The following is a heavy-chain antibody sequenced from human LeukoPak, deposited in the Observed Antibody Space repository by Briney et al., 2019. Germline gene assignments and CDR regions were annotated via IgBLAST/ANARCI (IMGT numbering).Heavy chain of an antibody. J-gene: IGHJ4*02. V-gene: IGHV3-23*01. CDR2: ISGSGGST. D-gene: IGHD3-22*01. Sequence: GGSLRLSCAASGFTFSSYAMSWVRQAPGKGLEWVSAISGSGGSTYYADSVKGRFTISRDNSKNTLYLQMNSLRAEDTAVYYCAKHLSQYDSSGYYYFDYWGQGTLVTVSS. CDR1: GFTFSSYA. CDR3: AKHLSQYDSSGYYYFDY.